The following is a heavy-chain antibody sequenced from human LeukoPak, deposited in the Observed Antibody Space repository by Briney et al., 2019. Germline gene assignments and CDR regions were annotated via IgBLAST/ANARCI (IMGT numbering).Heavy chain of an antibody. Sequence: PSETLSLTCTVSGGSISSYYWSWIRQPPGKGLEWIGYIYYSGSTNYNPSLKSRVTISVDTSKNQFSLKLSSVTAADTAVYYCARDKVGTLGWYFDLWGRGTLVTVSS. J-gene: IGHJ2*01. V-gene: IGHV4-59*01. CDR2: IYYSGST. CDR3: ARDKVGTLGWYFDL. CDR1: GGSISSYY. D-gene: IGHD3-10*01.